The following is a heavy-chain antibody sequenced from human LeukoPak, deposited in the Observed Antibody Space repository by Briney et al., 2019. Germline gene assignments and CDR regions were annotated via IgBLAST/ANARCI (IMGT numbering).Heavy chain of an antibody. D-gene: IGHD3-9*01. CDR2: IYYSGST. CDR3: ATRLLTGYYHLGGFDY. CDR1: GGSISSSSNY. J-gene: IGHJ4*02. V-gene: IGHV4-39*01. Sequence: PSETLSLTCSVSGGSISSSSNYWGWIRQPPGKGLEWIGSIYYSGSTYYNPSLKSRLTISVHTSKTQFYLKLSSVTAADTALYYCATRLLTGYYHLGGFDYWGRGTLVTVSS.